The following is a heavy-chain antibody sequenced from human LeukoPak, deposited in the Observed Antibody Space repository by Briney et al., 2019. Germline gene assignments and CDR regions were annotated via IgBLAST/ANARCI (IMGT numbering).Heavy chain of an antibody. V-gene: IGHV3-23*01. J-gene: IGHJ4*02. CDR1: GFTFSSYA. Sequence: GGSLRLSCAASGFTFSSYAMSWVRQAPEKGLEWVSAITGGGGSTYYADSAKGRVTISRDNSKNTLYLQMNSLRADDTAVYYCAKGSSSGWPYYFDYWGQGTLVTVSS. CDR2: ITGGGGST. D-gene: IGHD6-19*01. CDR3: AKGSSSGWPYYFDY.